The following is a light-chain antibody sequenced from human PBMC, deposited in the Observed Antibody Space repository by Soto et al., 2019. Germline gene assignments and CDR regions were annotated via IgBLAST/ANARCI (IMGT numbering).Light chain of an antibody. V-gene: IGKV3-15*01. CDR3: QQYNDWPPIT. Sequence: EIVLTQSPGTLSLSPGERATLSCRASRSVSSTFFAWYQQKPGQAPRLVIFDASTRATGIPDRSTGRGSGTEFTLTISSLQSEDSAVYFCQQYNDWPPITFGGGTKVDIK. J-gene: IGKJ4*01. CDR1: RSVSST. CDR2: DAS.